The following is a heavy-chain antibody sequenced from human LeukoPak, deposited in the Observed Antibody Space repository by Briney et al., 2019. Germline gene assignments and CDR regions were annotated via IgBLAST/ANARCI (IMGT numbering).Heavy chain of an antibody. CDR1: GGSISSSSYY. V-gene: IGHV4-61*05. J-gene: IGHJ4*02. CDR3: ARGGTHDYFAY. CDR2: IYSSGST. D-gene: IGHD3-16*01. Sequence: SETLSLTCTVSGGSISSSSYYWGWIRQPPGKGLQWIGRIYSSGSTNYNPSLESRVTMSVDTSKSQLSLNLTSVTAADTAVYYCARGGTHDYFAYWGQGALVTVSS.